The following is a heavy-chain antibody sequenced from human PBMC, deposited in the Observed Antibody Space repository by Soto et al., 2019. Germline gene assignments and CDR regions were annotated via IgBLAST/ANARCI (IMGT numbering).Heavy chain of an antibody. J-gene: IGHJ4*02. CDR1: GGSISSGDYY. V-gene: IGHV4-30-4*01. CDR3: ARTYCSGGSCYPAFDY. D-gene: IGHD2-15*01. CDR2: IYYSGGT. Sequence: QVQLQESGPGLVKPSQTLSLTCTVSGGSISSGDYYWSWIRQPPGKGLEWIGYIYYSGGTYYNPSLKSRVTISVDTSKNQFSLKLSSVTAADTAVYYCARTYCSGGSCYPAFDYWGQGTLVTVSS.